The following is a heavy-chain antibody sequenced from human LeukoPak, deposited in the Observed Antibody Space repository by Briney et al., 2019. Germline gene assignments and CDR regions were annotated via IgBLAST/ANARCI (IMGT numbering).Heavy chain of an antibody. CDR2: IYSGGST. D-gene: IGHD2-15*01. V-gene: IGHV3-66*02. Sequence: GGSLRLSCAASGFTVSSNYMSWVRQAPGKGLEWVSVIYSGGSTYYADSVKGRFTISRDNSKNTLYLQMSGLRAEYTAVYYCARMVVYAFDIWGQGTMVTVSS. CDR1: GFTVSSNY. J-gene: IGHJ3*02. CDR3: ARMVVYAFDI.